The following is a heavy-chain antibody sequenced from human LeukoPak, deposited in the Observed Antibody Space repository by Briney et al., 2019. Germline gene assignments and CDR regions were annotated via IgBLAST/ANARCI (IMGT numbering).Heavy chain of an antibody. D-gene: IGHD4-17*01. CDR3: ARARGLGYGDDVRWFDP. J-gene: IGHJ5*02. CDR1: GFTFSDYY. CDR2: ISSSGSTI. V-gene: IGHV3-11*04. Sequence: SGGSLRLSCAASGFTFSDYYMSWIRQAPGKGLEWVSYISSSGSTIYYADSVKGRFTISRDNAKNTLYLQMNSLRAEDTAVYYCARARGLGYGDDVRWFDPWGQGTLVTVSS.